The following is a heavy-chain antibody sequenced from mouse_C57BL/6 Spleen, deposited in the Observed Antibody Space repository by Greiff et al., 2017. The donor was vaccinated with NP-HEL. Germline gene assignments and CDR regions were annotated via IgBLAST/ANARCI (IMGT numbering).Heavy chain of an antibody. CDR3: ARPYDYDDSWFAY. V-gene: IGHV1-39*01. Sequence: VQLQQSGLLVKPGASVKISCKASGYSFTDYNMNWVKQSNGKSLEWIGVINPNYGTTSYNQKFKGKATLTVDQSSSTAYMQLNSLTSEDSAVYYCARPYDYDDSWFAYWGQGTLVTVSA. CDR2: INPNYGTT. J-gene: IGHJ3*01. D-gene: IGHD2-4*01. CDR1: GYSFTDYN.